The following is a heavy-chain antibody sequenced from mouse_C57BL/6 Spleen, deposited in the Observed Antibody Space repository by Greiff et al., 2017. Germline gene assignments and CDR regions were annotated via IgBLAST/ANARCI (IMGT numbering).Heavy chain of an antibody. V-gene: IGHV1-54*01. CDR1: GYAFTNYL. Sequence: QVQLKQSGAELVRPGTSVKVSCKASGYAFTNYLIEWVKQRPGQGLEWIGVINPGSGGTNYNEQFKGKATLTADKTSSTSFMQLSSQTSEESAVYFCARSGGKWGMDYWGQGTSVTVAS. J-gene: IGHJ4*01. D-gene: IGHD2-1*01. CDR2: INPGSGGT. CDR3: ARSGGKWGMDY.